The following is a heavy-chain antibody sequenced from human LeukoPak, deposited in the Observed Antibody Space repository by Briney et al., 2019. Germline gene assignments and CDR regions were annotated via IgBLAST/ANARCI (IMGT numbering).Heavy chain of an antibody. CDR1: GFTVSSNY. Sequence: GGSLRLSCAASGFTVSSNYMSWVRQAPGKGLEWVSVIYSGGSTYYADSVKGRFTISRDNSKNTLYLQMNSLRAEDTAVYYCAREGYSSSWDNNWFDPWGQGTLVTVSS. J-gene: IGHJ5*02. CDR3: AREGYSSSWDNNWFDP. D-gene: IGHD6-13*01. V-gene: IGHV3-53*01. CDR2: IYSGGST.